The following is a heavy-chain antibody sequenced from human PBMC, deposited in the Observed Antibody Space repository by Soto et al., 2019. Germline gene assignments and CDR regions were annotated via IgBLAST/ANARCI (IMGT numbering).Heavy chain of an antibody. V-gene: IGHV3-66*01. CDR3: ARFRGWYVQPAAFDI. D-gene: IGHD6-19*01. CDR1: GFTVSSNY. J-gene: IGHJ3*02. CDR2: IYSGGST. Sequence: EVQLVESGGGLVQPGGSLRLSCAASGFTVSSNYMSWVRQAPGKGLEWVSVIYSGGSTYYADSVKGRFTISRDNSKKTLYLQMNSLRAEDTALYYCARFRGWYVQPAAFDIWGQGKMVTVSS.